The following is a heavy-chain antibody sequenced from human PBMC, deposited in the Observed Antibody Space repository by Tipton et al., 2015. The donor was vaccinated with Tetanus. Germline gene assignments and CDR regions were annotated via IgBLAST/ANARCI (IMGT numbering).Heavy chain of an antibody. D-gene: IGHD3-10*01. CDR2: IYTSGST. CDR1: GGSISSYY. V-gene: IGHV4-4*07. CDR3: AREAGYYGLNAFDI. J-gene: IGHJ3*02. Sequence: TLSLTCTVSGGSISSYYWSWIRQPAGKGLEWIGRIYTSGSTNYNPSLKSRVTTSVDTSKNQFSLKLSSVTAADTAVYYCAREAGYYGLNAFDIWGQGTMVTVSS.